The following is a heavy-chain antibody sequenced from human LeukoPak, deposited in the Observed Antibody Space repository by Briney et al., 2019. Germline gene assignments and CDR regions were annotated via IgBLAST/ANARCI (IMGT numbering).Heavy chain of an antibody. CDR3: ARGQGSSGWYKY. D-gene: IGHD6-19*01. CDR2: INHSGST. Sequence: SETLSLTCAVYGGSFSGYYWSWIRQPPGKGLEWIGEINHSGSTNYNPSLESRVTISVDTSKNQFSLKLSSVTAADTAVYYCARGQGSSGWYKYWGQGTLVTVSS. J-gene: IGHJ4*02. CDR1: GGSFSGYY. V-gene: IGHV4-34*01.